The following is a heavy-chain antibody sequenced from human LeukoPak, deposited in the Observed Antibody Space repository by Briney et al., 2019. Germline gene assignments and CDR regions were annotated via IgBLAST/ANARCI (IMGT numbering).Heavy chain of an antibody. CDR1: GFTFRNYA. Sequence: GGSLRLSCSTSGFTFRNYAMGWFGQAPGKGLEGVSELDGGGAFSVYGDSVKGRFTISRDNSKNAVYLQMRSLRAEDTALYFCAKLIGYCTVGSCYHDNFDVWGQGTMVTISS. J-gene: IGHJ3*01. CDR3: AKLIGYCTVGSCYHDNFDV. D-gene: IGHD2-15*01. CDR2: LDGGGAFS. V-gene: IGHV3-23*01.